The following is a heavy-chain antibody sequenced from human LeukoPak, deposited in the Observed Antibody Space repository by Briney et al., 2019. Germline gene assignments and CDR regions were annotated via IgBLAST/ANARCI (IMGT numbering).Heavy chain of an antibody. J-gene: IGHJ6*02. CDR1: GFTFSSYD. Sequence: PGGSLRLSCAASGFTFSSYDMHWVRQATGKGLEWVSAIGTAGDPYYPGSVKGRFTISRENAKNSLYLQMNSLRAGDTAVYYCARGGVGGSSSEAPPTYYYYYGMGVWGQGTTVTVSS. V-gene: IGHV3-13*05. CDR2: IGTAGDP. D-gene: IGHD6-6*01. CDR3: ARGGVGGSSSEAPPTYYYYYGMGV.